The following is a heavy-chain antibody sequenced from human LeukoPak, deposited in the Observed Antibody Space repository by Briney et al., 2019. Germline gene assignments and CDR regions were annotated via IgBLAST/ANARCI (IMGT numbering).Heavy chain of an antibody. CDR3: ARVLYSSGWPYFDY. Sequence: GASVKVSCKASGYTFTGYYMHWVRQAPGQGLEWMGWINPNSGGTNYAQKFQGRVTMTRDTSISTAYMELSRLRSDDTAVYYCARVLYSSGWPYFDYWGQGTLVTVSS. D-gene: IGHD6-19*01. J-gene: IGHJ4*02. V-gene: IGHV1-2*02. CDR2: INPNSGGT. CDR1: GYTFTGYY.